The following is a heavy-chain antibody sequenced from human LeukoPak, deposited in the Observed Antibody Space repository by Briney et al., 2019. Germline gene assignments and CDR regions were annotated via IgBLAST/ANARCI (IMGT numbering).Heavy chain of an antibody. J-gene: IGHJ4*02. D-gene: IGHD6-13*01. CDR3: ARSGIAAAGTFDY. CDR2: IYYSGST. CDR1: GGSISSSSYY. V-gene: IGHV4-39*07. Sequence: SETLSLTCTVSGGSISSSSYYWGWIRQPPGKGLEWIGIIYYSGSTYYNPSLKSRVTISVDTSKNQFSLKLSSVTAADTAVYYCARSGIAAAGTFDYWGQGTLVTVSS.